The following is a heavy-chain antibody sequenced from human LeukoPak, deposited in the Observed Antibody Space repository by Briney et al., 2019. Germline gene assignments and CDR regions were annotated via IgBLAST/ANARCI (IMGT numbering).Heavy chain of an antibody. CDR3: AALFIPDGMDV. CDR1: GFTFTSSA. D-gene: IGHD3-16*01. CDR2: IVVGSGNT. Sequence: ASVKVSCKATGFTFTSSAMQWVRQARGQRLEWIGWIVVGSGNTNYAQKFQERVTTTRDMSTSTAYMELSSLRSEDTAVYYCAALFIPDGMDVWGQGTTVTVSS. J-gene: IGHJ6*02. V-gene: IGHV1-58*02.